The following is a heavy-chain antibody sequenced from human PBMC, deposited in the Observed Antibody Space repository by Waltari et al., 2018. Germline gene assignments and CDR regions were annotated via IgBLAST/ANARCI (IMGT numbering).Heavy chain of an antibody. Sequence: VQLVESGGVLVKPGGSLRLSCAASGFPFSGHNINWVRQAPGKGLEWVSSISGSSSYIYYADSLQGRFTISRDNAKNSLYLQMNSLRAEDTALYYCVRDRRGFSGYDWDFDYWGRGTLVTVSS. CDR3: VRDRRGFSGYDWDFDY. D-gene: IGHD5-12*01. J-gene: IGHJ4*02. CDR1: GFPFSGHN. CDR2: ISGSSSYI. V-gene: IGHV3-21*02.